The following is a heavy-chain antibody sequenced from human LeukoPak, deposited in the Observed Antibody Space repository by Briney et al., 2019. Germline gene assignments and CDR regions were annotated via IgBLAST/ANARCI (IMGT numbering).Heavy chain of an antibody. D-gene: IGHD4-11*01. CDR1: GGTFSSYA. CDR3: ASTGIHDYRKKNCYYYGMDV. V-gene: IGHV1-69*13. Sequence: GASVKVPCKASGGTFSSYAISWVRQAPGQGLEWMGGIIPIFGTANYAQKFQGRVTITADESTSTAYMELSSLRSEDTAVYYCASTGIHDYRKKNCYYYGMDVWGQGTTVTVSS. CDR2: IIPIFGTA. J-gene: IGHJ6*02.